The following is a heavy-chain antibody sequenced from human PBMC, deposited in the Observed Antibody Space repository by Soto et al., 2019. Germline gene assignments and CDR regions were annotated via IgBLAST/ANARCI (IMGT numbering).Heavy chain of an antibody. J-gene: IGHJ5*02. CDR1: GFSFTGYY. CDR3: AKDLTRQLAYWLDP. CDR2: INAHSGGT. Sequence: SVKVSCKASGFSFTGYYIHWLRQAPGQGLEWMGWINAHSGGTEYAQKFQGRVTLTRDTSIATAYLTLTSLTSDDTALYYCAKDLTRQLAYWLDPWGQGTLVTVSS. V-gene: IGHV1-2*02. D-gene: IGHD6-6*01.